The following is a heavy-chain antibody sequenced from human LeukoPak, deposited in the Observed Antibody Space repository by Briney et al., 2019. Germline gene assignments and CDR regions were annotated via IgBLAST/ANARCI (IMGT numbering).Heavy chain of an antibody. D-gene: IGHD2-15*01. CDR1: GGSISSYY. J-gene: IGHJ5*02. CDR2: IYTSGST. V-gene: IGHV4-4*07. CDR3: ARSTLGYCSGGSCSWFDP. Sequence: PSETLSLTCTVSGGSISSYYWSWIRQPAGRGLEWIGRIYTSGSTNYNPSLKSRVTMSVDTSKNQFSLKLSSVTAADTAVYYCARSTLGYCSGGSCSWFDPWGQGTLVTVSS.